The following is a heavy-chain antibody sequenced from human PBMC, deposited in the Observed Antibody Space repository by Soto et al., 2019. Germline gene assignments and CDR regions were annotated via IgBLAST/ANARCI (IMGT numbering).Heavy chain of an antibody. CDR2: ISGSDGST. Sequence: GGSVRLSCVASGFSFSSYAMSWVRQAPGEGLEWVSVISGSDGSTYYADSVKGRFTISRDNSKNSLYLQMNSLRAEDAAVYYLAKDREKDARYEDYGGQGTLVTVSS. CDR3: AKDREKDARYEDY. V-gene: IGHV3-23*01. CDR1: GFSFSSYA. D-gene: IGHD1-1*01. J-gene: IGHJ4*02.